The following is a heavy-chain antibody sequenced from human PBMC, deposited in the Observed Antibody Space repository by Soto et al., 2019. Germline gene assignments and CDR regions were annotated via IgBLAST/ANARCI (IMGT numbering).Heavy chain of an antibody. D-gene: IGHD2-15*01. CDR2: ISYDGSNK. CDR1: GFTFSSYA. V-gene: IGHV3-30-3*01. J-gene: IGHJ6*02. CDR3: ARDRVSVRCSGGSCYSSYYYYGMDV. Sequence: QVQLVESGGGVVQPGRSLRLSCAASGFTFSSYAMHWVRQAPGKGLEWVAVISYDGSNKYYADSVKGRFTISRDNSKNTLYLQMNSLRAEDTAVYYCARDRVSVRCSGGSCYSSYYYYGMDVWGQGTTVTVSS.